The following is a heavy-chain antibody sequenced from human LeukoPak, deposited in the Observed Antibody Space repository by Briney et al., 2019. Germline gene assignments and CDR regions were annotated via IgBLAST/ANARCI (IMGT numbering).Heavy chain of an antibody. V-gene: IGHV1-2*02. D-gene: IGHD6-25*01. Sequence: GASVKVSCKASGYTFTGYYMHWVRQAPGQGLEWMGWINPNSGVTNYAQKFQGRVTMTRDTSISTVYMELSRLTSDDTAMYYCARLSSGWDDCWGQGTLVTVSS. CDR1: GYTFTGYY. CDR2: INPNSGVT. CDR3: ARLSSGWDDC. J-gene: IGHJ4*02.